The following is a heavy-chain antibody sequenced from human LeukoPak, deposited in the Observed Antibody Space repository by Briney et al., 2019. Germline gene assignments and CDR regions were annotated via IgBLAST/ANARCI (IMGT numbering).Heavy chain of an antibody. CDR2: INPSGGGT. D-gene: IGHD3-22*01. Sequence: ASVTVSCKASGYTFTSYYMHWVRQAPGQGLEWMGIINPSGGGTSYAQKFQGRVTMTRDTSTSTVYMELSSLRSEDTAVYYCARGRFKNTYYYDSSGAARHAFDIWGQGTMVTVSS. CDR1: GYTFTSYY. CDR3: ARGRFKNTYYYDSSGAARHAFDI. V-gene: IGHV1-46*01. J-gene: IGHJ3*02.